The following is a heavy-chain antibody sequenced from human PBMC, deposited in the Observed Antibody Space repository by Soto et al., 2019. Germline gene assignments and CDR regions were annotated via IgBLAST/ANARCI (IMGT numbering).Heavy chain of an antibody. V-gene: IGHV4-59*01. J-gene: IGHJ2*01. CDR1: GGSISSYY. CDR3: ARTRGGAVTTNYWYFDL. CDR2: IYYSGST. Sequence: QVQLQESGPGLVKPSETLSLTCTVSGGSISSYYWSWIRQPPGKGLEWIGYIYYSGSTNYNPSLKSRVTISVDTSKNQFSLKLSSVTAADTAVYYCARTRGGAVTTNYWYFDLWGRGTLVTVSS. D-gene: IGHD4-17*01.